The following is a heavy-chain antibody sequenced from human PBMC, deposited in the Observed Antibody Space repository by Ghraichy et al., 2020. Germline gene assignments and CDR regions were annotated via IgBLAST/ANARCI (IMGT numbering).Heavy chain of an antibody. CDR3: ASMGPYGSGSYIAFDI. J-gene: IGHJ3*02. D-gene: IGHD3-10*01. Sequence: GESLNISCKGSGYSFTSYWIGWVRQMPGKGLEWMGIIYPGDSDTRYSPSFQGQVTISADKSISTAYLQWSSLKASDTAMYYCASMGPYGSGSYIAFDIWGQETMVTLSS. V-gene: IGHV5-51*01. CDR1: GYSFTSYW. CDR2: IYPGDSDT.